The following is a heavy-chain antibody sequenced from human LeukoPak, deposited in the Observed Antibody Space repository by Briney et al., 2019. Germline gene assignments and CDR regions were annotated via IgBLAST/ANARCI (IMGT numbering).Heavy chain of an antibody. CDR1: GYTFTGYY. Sequence: GASVKVSCKASGYTFTGYYTHWVRQAPGQGLEWMGWINPNSGGTNYAQKFQGRVTMTRDASISTAYMELSRLRSDDTAVYYCARDYYDSSGYYYVIDYWGQGTLVTVSS. V-gene: IGHV1-2*02. CDR3: ARDYYDSSGYYYVIDY. J-gene: IGHJ4*02. CDR2: INPNSGGT. D-gene: IGHD3-22*01.